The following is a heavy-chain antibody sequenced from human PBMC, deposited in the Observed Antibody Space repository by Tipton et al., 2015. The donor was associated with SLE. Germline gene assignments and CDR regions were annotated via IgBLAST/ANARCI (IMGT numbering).Heavy chain of an antibody. D-gene: IGHD3-10*01. CDR2: ISGSDGST. CDR3: ARRNSESGAFDM. Sequence: SLRLSCAASRFTFSTYGMRWVRQSPEKGREWVSSISGSDGSTYYADSVKGRFTISRDNSKNTLYLQMNSLRAEDTAVYYCARRNSESGAFDMWGQGTLVTVSS. V-gene: IGHV3-23*01. J-gene: IGHJ3*02. CDR1: RFTFSTYG.